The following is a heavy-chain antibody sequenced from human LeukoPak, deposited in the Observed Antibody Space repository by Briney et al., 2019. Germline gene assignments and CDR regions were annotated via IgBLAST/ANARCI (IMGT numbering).Heavy chain of an antibody. CDR1: GGSISSHY. CDR2: IYYSGST. J-gene: IGHJ4*02. V-gene: IGHV4-59*11. Sequence: SETLSLTCTVSGGSISSHYWSWIRQPPGKGLEWIGYIYYSGSTNYNPSLKSRVTISVDTSKNQFSLKLSSVTAADPAVYYCARNRGYYDPFDYWGQGTLVTVSS. CDR3: ARNRGYYDPFDY. D-gene: IGHD3-22*01.